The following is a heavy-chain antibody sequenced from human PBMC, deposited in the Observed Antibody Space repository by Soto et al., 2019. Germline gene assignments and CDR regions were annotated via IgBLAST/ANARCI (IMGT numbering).Heavy chain of an antibody. CDR2: INHSGST. CDR1: GGSFSGYY. D-gene: IGHD3-3*01. J-gene: IGHJ4*02. Sequence: ETLSLTCAVYGGSFSGYYWSWIRQPPGKGLEWIGEINHSGSTNYNPSLKSRVTISVDTSKNQFSLKLSSVTAADTAVYYCARGRIWSGYFVKYYFDYWGQGTLVTVSS. V-gene: IGHV4-34*01. CDR3: ARGRIWSGYFVKYYFDY.